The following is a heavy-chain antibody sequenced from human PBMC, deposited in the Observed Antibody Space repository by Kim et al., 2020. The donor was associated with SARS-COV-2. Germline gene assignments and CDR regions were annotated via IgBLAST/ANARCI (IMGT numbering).Heavy chain of an antibody. CDR2: ISYDGSNK. CDR3: ERDGYGDYGAFDY. D-gene: IGHD4-17*01. CDR1: GFTFSSYA. V-gene: IGHV3-30*04. Sequence: GGSLRLSCAASGFTFSSYAMHWVRQAPGKGLEWVAVISYDGSNKYYADSVKGRFTISRDNSKNTLYLQMNSLRVEDTAVFYCERDGYGDYGAFDYWGQGT. J-gene: IGHJ4*02.